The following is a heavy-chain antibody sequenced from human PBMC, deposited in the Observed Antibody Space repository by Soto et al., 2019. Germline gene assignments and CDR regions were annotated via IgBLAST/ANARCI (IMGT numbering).Heavy chain of an antibody. Sequence: ASVKVSCKASGYTFTGYYMHWVRQAPGQGLEWMGWINPNSGGTNYAQKFQGRVTMTRDTSISTAYMELSRLRSDDTAVYYCARDQSSSWTWGPNNYYGMDVWGQGTTVTVSS. J-gene: IGHJ6*02. D-gene: IGHD6-13*01. V-gene: IGHV1-2*02. CDR3: ARDQSSSWTWGPNNYYGMDV. CDR2: INPNSGGT. CDR1: GYTFTGYY.